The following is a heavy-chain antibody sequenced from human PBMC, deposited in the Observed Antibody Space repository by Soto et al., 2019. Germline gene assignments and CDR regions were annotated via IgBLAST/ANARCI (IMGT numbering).Heavy chain of an antibody. D-gene: IGHD3-16*01. CDR2: INAGNGNT. J-gene: IGHJ6*02. CDR3: ARVPATRVGANYYYYYGMDV. V-gene: IGHV1-3*01. Sequence: ASVKVSCKASGYTFTSYAMHWVRQAPGQRLEWMGWINAGNGNTKYSQKFQGRVTITRDTSASTAYMELSSLRSEDTAVYYCARVPATRVGANYYYYYGMDVWGQGTTVTV. CDR1: GYTFTSYA.